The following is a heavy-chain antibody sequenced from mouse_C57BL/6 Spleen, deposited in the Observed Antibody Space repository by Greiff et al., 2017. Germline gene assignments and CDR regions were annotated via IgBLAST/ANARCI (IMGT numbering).Heavy chain of an antibody. CDR3: ADGNYGAY. D-gene: IGHD2-1*01. J-gene: IGHJ3*01. V-gene: IGHV1-55*01. CDR2: IYPGSGST. Sequence: QVQLQQPGAELVKPGASVKMSCKASGYTFTSYWITWVKQRPGQGLEWIGDIYPGSGSTNYNEKFKSKATLTVYTASSTAYMQLSSLTSEDSAVYYCADGNYGAYWGQGTLVTVSA. CDR1: GYTFTSYW.